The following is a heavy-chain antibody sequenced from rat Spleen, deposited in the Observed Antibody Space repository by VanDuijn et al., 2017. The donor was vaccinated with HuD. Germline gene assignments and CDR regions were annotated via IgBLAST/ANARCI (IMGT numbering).Heavy chain of an antibody. Sequence: EGQLVESGGGLVEPGRSLKLSCAASGFTFSNYVMDWVRQAPKKGLEWVASISTGGGNTYYPDSVKGRFTISRDNAKSTLYLQMNSLRSEDTATYYCAARNYYDGTYYPNWFAYWGQGTLVTVSS. V-gene: IGHV5-25*01. J-gene: IGHJ3*01. CDR2: ISTGGGNT. D-gene: IGHD1-12*02. CDR1: GFTFSNYV. CDR3: AARNYYDGTYYPNWFAY.